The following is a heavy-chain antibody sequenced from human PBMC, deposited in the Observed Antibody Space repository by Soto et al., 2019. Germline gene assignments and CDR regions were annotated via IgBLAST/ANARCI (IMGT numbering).Heavy chain of an antibody. J-gene: IGHJ4*02. CDR3: AKDRGGGGYPLFDS. V-gene: IGHV3-23*01. CDR1: GFSINGYA. Sequence: EVQLLESGGDLAQPGGSLQLACAASGFSINGYAMSWVRQAPGKGLEWVSTFRHRDTYYSGSVRGRFSISRDEAKNTLYLNLHNLRVEDTAVYYCAKDRGGGGYPLFDSWGQGTLVTVSS. CDR2: FRHRDT. D-gene: IGHD2-15*01.